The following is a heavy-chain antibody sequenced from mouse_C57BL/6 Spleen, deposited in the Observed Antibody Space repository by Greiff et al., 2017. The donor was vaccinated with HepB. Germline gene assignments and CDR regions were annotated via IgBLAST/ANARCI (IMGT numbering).Heavy chain of an antibody. Sequence: EVQRVESVAELVRPGASVKLSCTASGFNIKNTYMHWVKQRPEQGLEWIGRIDPANGNTKYAPKFQGKATITADTSSNTAYLQLSSLTSEDTAIYYCALYYDYGWLDYWGQGTTLTVAS. CDR3: ALYYDYGWLDY. CDR1: GFNIKNTY. CDR2: IDPANGNT. V-gene: IGHV14-3*01. J-gene: IGHJ2*01. D-gene: IGHD2-4*01.